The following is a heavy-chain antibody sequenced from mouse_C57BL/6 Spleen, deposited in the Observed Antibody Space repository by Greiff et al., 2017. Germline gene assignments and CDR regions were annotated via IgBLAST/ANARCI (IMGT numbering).Heavy chain of an antibody. D-gene: IGHD1-1*01. CDR1: GFTFSDYG. CDR2: ISCGSSTI. Sequence: EVKLVESGGGLVKPGGSLKLSCAASGFTFSDYGMHWVRQAPEKGLEWVAYISCGSSTIYYADTVKGRFTISRDNAKNTLFLQMTSLRSEDTAMYYCARRTITTVVARDFDYWGQGTTLTVSS. CDR3: ARRTITTVVARDFDY. J-gene: IGHJ2*01. V-gene: IGHV5-17*01.